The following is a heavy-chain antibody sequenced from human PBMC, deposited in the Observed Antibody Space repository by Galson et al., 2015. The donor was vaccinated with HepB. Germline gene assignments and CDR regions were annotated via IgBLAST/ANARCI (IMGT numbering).Heavy chain of an antibody. J-gene: IGHJ3*02. D-gene: IGHD2-21*01. CDR2: ISYDGSNK. Sequence: SLRLSCAASGFTFSSYAMHWVRQAPGKGLEWVAVISYDGSNKYYADSVKGRFTISRDNSKNTLYLQMNSLRAEDTAVYYCAKVTKEGRDHDAFDIWGQGTMVTVSS. CDR1: GFTFSSYA. V-gene: IGHV3-30-3*01. CDR3: AKVTKEGRDHDAFDI.